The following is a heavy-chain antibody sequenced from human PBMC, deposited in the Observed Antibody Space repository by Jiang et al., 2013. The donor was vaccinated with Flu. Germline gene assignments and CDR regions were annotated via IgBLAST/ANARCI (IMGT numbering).Heavy chain of an antibody. CDR1: GFSLSTSEMC. Sequence: TLTLTCTFSGFSLSTSEMCVSWIRQPPGRGPEWIGYIYYAGSPTYNPSLQSRVTISVDTSKNQFSLKVASVTAADTAVYYCAATIEGYPLFDPWGQGTLVTVSS. CDR3: AATIEGYPLFDP. V-gene: IGHV4-61*08. D-gene: IGHD4/OR15-4a*01. J-gene: IGHJ5*02. CDR2: IYYAGSP.